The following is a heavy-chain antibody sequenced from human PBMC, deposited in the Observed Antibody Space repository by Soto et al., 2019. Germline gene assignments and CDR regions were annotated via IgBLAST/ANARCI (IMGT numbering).Heavy chain of an antibody. D-gene: IGHD3-22*01. CDR2: IRSKANSYAT. CDR3: TRHGPRSGYYYYFDY. J-gene: IGHJ4*02. V-gene: IGHV3-73*01. Sequence: LRLSCAASGFTFSGSAMHWVRQASGKGLEWVGRIRSKANSYATAYAASVKGRFTISRDDSKNTAYLQMNSLKTEDTAVYYCTRHGPRSGYYYYFDYWGQGPLVTVSS. CDR1: GFTFSGSA.